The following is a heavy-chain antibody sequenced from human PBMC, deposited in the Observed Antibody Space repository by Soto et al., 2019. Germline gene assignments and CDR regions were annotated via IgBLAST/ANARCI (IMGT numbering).Heavy chain of an antibody. D-gene: IGHD3-22*01. CDR1: GYSFTGYY. CDR2: IFPNSGGT. Sequence: QVQLLQSGAEVMKPGASVKVSCKASGYSFTGYYIHWVRQAPGQGLEWMGWIFPNSGGTRFAQKFQGRVTMTRDTSISTVYMELRTLRSDDTAVYYCAREVMYHYETSDYYPSTYGLDVWGQGTAVTVSS. CDR3: AREVMYHYETSDYYPSTYGLDV. V-gene: IGHV1-2*02. J-gene: IGHJ6*02.